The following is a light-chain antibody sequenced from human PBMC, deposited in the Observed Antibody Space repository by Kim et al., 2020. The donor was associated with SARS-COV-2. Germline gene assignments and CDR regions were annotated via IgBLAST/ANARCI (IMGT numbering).Light chain of an antibody. CDR1: KLGDKY. V-gene: IGLV3-1*01. Sequence: SYELTQPPSVSVSPEQTASITCSGDKLGDKYACWYQQKPGQSPVLVIYQDTKRPSGIHERFSGSNSGNTATLTISGTQAMDEADYYCQAWDSSTVVFGGGTQLTVL. CDR3: QAWDSSTVV. CDR2: QDT. J-gene: IGLJ2*01.